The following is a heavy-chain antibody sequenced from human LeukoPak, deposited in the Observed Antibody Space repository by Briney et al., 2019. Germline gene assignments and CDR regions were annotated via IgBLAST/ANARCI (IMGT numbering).Heavy chain of an antibody. D-gene: IGHD5-18*01. CDR3: ARTGRRGYSYGKDYYFDY. V-gene: IGHV3-11*06. J-gene: IGHJ4*02. CDR1: GFTFSDYY. CDR2: ISSSSSYT. Sequence: KPGGSLRLSCAASGFTFSDYYMSWLRQAPGKGLEWVSYISSSSSYTNYADSVKGRFTISRDNAKNSLYLQMNSLRAEDTAVYYCARTGRRGYSYGKDYYFDYRGQGTLVTVSS.